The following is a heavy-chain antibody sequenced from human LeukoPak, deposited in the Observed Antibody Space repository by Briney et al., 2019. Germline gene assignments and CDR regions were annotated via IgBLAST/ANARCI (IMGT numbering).Heavy chain of an antibody. D-gene: IGHD3-9*01. V-gene: IGHV1-18*01. CDR3: ARDFDHSGPGY. J-gene: IGHJ4*02. Sequence: ASVKVSCKASGYTFTRYGLSWVRQAPGQGLEWMGWISAYNGNTNYTQKLQGRVTMTTDTSTSTAYMELRSLRSDDTAVYYCARDFDHSGPGYWGQGTLVTVSS. CDR1: GYTFTRYG. CDR2: ISAYNGNT.